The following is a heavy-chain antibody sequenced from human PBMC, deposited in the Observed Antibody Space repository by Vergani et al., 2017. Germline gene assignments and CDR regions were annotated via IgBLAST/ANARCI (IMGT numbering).Heavy chain of an antibody. D-gene: IGHD6-19*01. CDR1: GFTFSDYY. CDR3: AKDGGGSGWYNDYYYGMDV. Sequence: QVQLVESGGGLVKPGGSLRLSCAASGFTFSDYYMSWIRQAPGKGLEWVSYISSSSSYTNYADSVKGRFTISRDNAKNSLYLQMNSLRAEDTAVYYCAKDGGGSGWYNDYYYGMDVWGQGTTVTVSS. J-gene: IGHJ6*02. V-gene: IGHV3-11*06. CDR2: ISSSSSYT.